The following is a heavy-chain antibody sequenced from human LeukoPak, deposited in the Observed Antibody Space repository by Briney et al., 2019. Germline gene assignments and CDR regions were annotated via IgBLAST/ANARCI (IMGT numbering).Heavy chain of an antibody. CDR1: GFTFDDYG. Sequence: GGSLRLSCAASGFTFDDYGMSWVRQAPGKGLEWVATIDWNGDNTAYADSVKGRFTISRDNAKNSLYLQMNSLRAEDTAVYYCARVWYSGSYPVDYWGQGTLVTVSS. CDR2: IDWNGDNT. J-gene: IGHJ4*02. V-gene: IGHV3-20*04. D-gene: IGHD1-26*01. CDR3: ARVWYSGSYPVDY.